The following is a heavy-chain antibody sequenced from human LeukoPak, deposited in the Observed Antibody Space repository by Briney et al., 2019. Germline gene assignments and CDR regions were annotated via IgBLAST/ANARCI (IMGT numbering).Heavy chain of an antibody. Sequence: GGSLRLSCAASGFTFSSYGMHWVRQAPGKGLEWVAVISYDGSNKYYADSVKGRFTISRDNSKNTLYLQTNSLRAEDTAVYYCANGDYYYDSSGHDYWGQGTLVTVSS. V-gene: IGHV3-30*18. CDR3: ANGDYYYDSSGHDY. CDR2: ISYDGSNK. CDR1: GFTFSSYG. J-gene: IGHJ4*02. D-gene: IGHD3-22*01.